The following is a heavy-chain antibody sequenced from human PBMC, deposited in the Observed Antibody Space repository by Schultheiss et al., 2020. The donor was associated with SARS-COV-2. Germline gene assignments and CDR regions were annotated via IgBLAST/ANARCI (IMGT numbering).Heavy chain of an antibody. CDR1: GASINRGSYY. V-gene: IGHV4-61*02. Sequence: SQTLSLTCTVSGASINRGSYYWNWIRQPAGKGLEWIGRIYSSGTTNYNPSLDSRVTMSVDTSKNQFSLKLSSVTAADTAVYYCAREGAHCDIATCYRWLDPWGQGTLVTVSS. CDR2: IYSSGTT. J-gene: IGHJ5*02. D-gene: IGHD2-15*01. CDR3: AREGAHCDIATCYRWLDP.